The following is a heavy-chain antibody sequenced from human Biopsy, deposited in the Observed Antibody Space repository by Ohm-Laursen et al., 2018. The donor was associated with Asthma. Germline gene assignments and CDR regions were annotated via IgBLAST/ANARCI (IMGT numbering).Heavy chain of an antibody. Sequence: SLRLSCAASGFTVSRDYMFWVRQAPGKGLEWLALIWYDGINKFYADSVKGRITVSRDQSKSTLYLQINSLRADDTAVYYCARDFGNRYSETHLEYWGQGTLVTVSS. D-gene: IGHD3-10*01. CDR2: IWYDGINK. CDR1: GFTVSRDY. J-gene: IGHJ4*02. V-gene: IGHV3-33*07. CDR3: ARDFGNRYSETHLEY.